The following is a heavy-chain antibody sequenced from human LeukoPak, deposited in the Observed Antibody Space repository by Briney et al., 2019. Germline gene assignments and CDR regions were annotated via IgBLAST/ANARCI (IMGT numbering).Heavy chain of an antibody. D-gene: IGHD6-19*01. CDR3: ARDDEWLPN. CDR1: GNYW. Sequence: GGSLRLSCAASGNYWMHWVRQAPGKGLVWVSVIYSGGSTYYADSVKGRFTISRDNSKNTLYLQMNSLRAEDTAVYYCARDDEWLPNWGQGTLVTVSS. V-gene: IGHV3-53*01. CDR2: IYSGGST. J-gene: IGHJ4*02.